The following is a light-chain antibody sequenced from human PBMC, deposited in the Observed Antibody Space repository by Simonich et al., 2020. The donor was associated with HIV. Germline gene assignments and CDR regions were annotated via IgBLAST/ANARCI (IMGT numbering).Light chain of an antibody. CDR3: QVWDSDSDHVV. J-gene: IGLJ2*01. CDR1: NIGRES. V-gene: IGLV3-21*04. CDR2: YDS. Sequence: SYVLTQPPSVSVAPGKTANITCGGNNIGRESLEGYQQKPGQAPVVVLYYDSDRPSGFPKRFSGANSGNTATLTISRVEAGDEADYYCQVWDSDSDHVVFGGGTKLTVL.